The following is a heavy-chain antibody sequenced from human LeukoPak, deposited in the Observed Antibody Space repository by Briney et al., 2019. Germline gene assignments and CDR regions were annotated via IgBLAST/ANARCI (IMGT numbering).Heavy chain of an antibody. Sequence: PGGSLRLSCTASGFTFSSYAMSWVRQAPRKGLEYISGISGSGGSTYYADSVKGRITISRDNSRNTVSLQMNSLRAEDTAVYYCAKIPGGWRNDAFDFWGQGTMVTVSS. D-gene: IGHD6-19*01. V-gene: IGHV3-23*01. CDR2: ISGSGGST. CDR1: GFTFSSYA. J-gene: IGHJ3*01. CDR3: AKIPGGWRNDAFDF.